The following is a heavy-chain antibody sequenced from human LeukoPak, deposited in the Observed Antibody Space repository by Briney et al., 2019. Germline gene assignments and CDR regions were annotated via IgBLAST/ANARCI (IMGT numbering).Heavy chain of an antibody. CDR1: GGSISAFY. D-gene: IGHD1-20*01. J-gene: IGHJ4*02. CDR2: IYFSGDT. V-gene: IGHV4-4*07. CDR3: ARGSDIPGTTSIFDS. Sequence: SQTLSLTPTVSGGSISAFYCSWIREPAGPGLRWLGRIYFSGDTNYDPTLKSRVTMSVDTSKNQFSLKLSSVTTADTAVYYCARGSDIPGTTSIFDSWGQGTLVTVSS.